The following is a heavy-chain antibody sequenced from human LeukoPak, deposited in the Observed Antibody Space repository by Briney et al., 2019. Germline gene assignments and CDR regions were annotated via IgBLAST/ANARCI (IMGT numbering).Heavy chain of an antibody. J-gene: IGHJ6*03. Sequence: GGSLRLSCAASGFTFSNYWMSWVRQAPGKGPEWVANIKQDGSEKYYVDSVKGRFTVSRDNPQKTVYLQMNSLRPEDTALYYCAKGVLTYYYMDLWGIGTTVTVSS. V-gene: IGHV3-7*01. CDR2: IKQDGSEK. CDR1: GFTFSNYW. CDR3: AKGVLTYYYMDL.